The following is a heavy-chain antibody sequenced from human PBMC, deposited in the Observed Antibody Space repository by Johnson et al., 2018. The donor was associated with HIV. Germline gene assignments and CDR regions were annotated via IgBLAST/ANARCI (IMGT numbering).Heavy chain of an antibody. V-gene: IGHV3-64*01. CDR1: GLTFSSYS. J-gene: IGHJ3*02. Sequence: MLLVESGGGVVQPGRSLRLYCAASGLTFSSYSMHWVRQAPGEGLEYVSGTDTKGRNTYYANSVKGRFTIFRDNSKNTLYLQMGSLRAEDMAVYYCARASGEWDAFDIWGQGTVVTVSS. CDR3: ARASGEWDAFDI. D-gene: IGHD3-10*01. CDR2: TDTKGRNT.